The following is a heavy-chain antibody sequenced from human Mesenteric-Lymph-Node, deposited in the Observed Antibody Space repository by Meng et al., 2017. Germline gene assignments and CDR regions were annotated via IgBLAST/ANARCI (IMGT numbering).Heavy chain of an antibody. Sequence: QGQLQQWGAGLFEPSETLSLTCAVYGGSFSGYYWSWIRQPPGKGLEWIGEINHSGSTNYNPSLKSRVTISVDTSKNQFSLKLSSVTAADTAVYYCARGSSSSWYFGYWGQGTLVTVSS. CDR1: GGSFSGYY. D-gene: IGHD6-13*01. J-gene: IGHJ4*02. V-gene: IGHV4-34*01. CDR2: INHSGST. CDR3: ARGSSSSWYFGY.